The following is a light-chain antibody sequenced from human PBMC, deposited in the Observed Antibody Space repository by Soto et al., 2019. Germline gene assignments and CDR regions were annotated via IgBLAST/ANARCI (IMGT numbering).Light chain of an antibody. CDR2: DAS. Sequence: DIQMTQSPSSLSASVGDRVTITCQASHDIINYLNWYQQKPGKAPKLLFYDASNLETGVPSRFSGSESGKDFTFTISSLHPEDIATYYCQPYDNLPITFGGGTKVEIK. CDR1: HDIINY. CDR3: QPYDNLPIT. V-gene: IGKV1-33*01. J-gene: IGKJ4*01.